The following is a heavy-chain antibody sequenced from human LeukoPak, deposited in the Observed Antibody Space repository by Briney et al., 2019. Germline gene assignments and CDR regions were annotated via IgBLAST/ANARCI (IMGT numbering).Heavy chain of an antibody. D-gene: IGHD3-22*01. CDR1: GFTFSSYA. CDR3: AKAGDYYDSSGYYPSFDY. Sequence: GGSLRLSCAASGFTFSSYAMSWVRQAPGKGLEWVSAISGSGGSTYYADSVKGRFTISRDNSENTLYLQMNSLRAEDTAVYYCAKAGDYYDSSGYYPSFDYWGQGTLVTVSS. CDR2: ISGSGGST. V-gene: IGHV3-23*01. J-gene: IGHJ4*02.